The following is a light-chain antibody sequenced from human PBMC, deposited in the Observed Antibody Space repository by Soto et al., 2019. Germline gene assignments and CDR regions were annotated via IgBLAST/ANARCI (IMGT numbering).Light chain of an antibody. V-gene: IGKV3-15*01. CDR3: QQDNNWPPET. J-gene: IGKJ1*01. Sequence: EIVVTQSPATLSVSPGERATLSCRASQSVSSNLAWYQQKPGQAPSLLIYGASTRATGIPASFSGSGSGTEFTPTISSLQSEDFAVCDCQQDNNWPPETFGQGTKVEIK. CDR1: QSVSSN. CDR2: GAS.